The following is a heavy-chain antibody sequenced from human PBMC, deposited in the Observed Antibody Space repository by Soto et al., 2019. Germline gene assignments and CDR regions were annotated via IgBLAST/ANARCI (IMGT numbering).Heavy chain of an antibody. Sequence: PSQTLSLTCAISGDSVSSNSAAWNWIRQSPSRGLEWLGRTYHRSKWDTEYAESVEGRIIINPDTSMNQFSLQLNSVTPVDTAVYYCARERDTAMVNFLDVWGQGTTVTVSS. D-gene: IGHD5-18*01. J-gene: IGHJ6*02. CDR1: GDSVSSNSAA. CDR2: TYHRSKWDT. CDR3: ARERDTAMVNFLDV. V-gene: IGHV6-1*01.